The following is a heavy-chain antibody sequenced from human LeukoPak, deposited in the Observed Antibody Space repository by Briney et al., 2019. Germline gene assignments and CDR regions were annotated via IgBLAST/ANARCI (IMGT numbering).Heavy chain of an antibody. Sequence: ASVKVSCKASGYIFTSYVLHWVRQAPGQGLEWMGWINTNTGNPTYAQGFTGRFVFSLDTSVSTAYLQISSLKAEDTAVYYCARDHLYSGYVDFDYWGQGTLVTVSS. V-gene: IGHV7-4-1*02. CDR1: GYIFTSYV. D-gene: IGHD5-12*01. CDR2: INTNTGNP. CDR3: ARDHLYSGYVDFDY. J-gene: IGHJ4*02.